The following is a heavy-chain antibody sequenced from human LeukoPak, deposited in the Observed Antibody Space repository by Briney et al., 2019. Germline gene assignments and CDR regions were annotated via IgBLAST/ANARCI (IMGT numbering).Heavy chain of an antibody. D-gene: IGHD3-9*01. V-gene: IGHV3-30*02. J-gene: IGHJ4*02. CDR3: ANPETKDVLRYFDWPSGTFDY. Sequence: QPGRSLRLSCAASGFTFSSYGMHWVRQAPGKGLEWAAFIRYDGSNKYYADSVKGRFTISRDNSKNTLYLQMNSLRAEDTAVYYCANPETKDVLRYFDWPSGTFDYWGQGTLVTVSS. CDR2: IRYDGSNK. CDR1: GFTFSSYG.